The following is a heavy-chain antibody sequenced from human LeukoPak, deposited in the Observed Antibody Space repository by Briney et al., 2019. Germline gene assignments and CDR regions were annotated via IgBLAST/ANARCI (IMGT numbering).Heavy chain of an antibody. J-gene: IGHJ3*02. CDR3: ARDPSSGWSGAFDI. Sequence: GGSLRLSCAASGFTFSNYAMSWVRQAPGKGREWVSAISGSGGSTYYADSVKGRFTISRDNAKNSLYLQMNSLRAEDTAVYYCARDPSSGWSGAFDIWGQGTMVTVSS. D-gene: IGHD6-19*01. CDR2: ISGSGGST. CDR1: GFTFSNYA. V-gene: IGHV3-23*01.